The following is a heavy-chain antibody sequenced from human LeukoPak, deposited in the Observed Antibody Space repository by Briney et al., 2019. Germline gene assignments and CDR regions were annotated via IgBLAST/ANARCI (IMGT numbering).Heavy chain of an antibody. CDR1: GFTFSSYW. CDR3: ARCTVADPYDY. J-gene: IGHJ4*02. CDR2: INSDGSST. Sequence: GGSLRLSCAASGFTFSSYWMHWVRQAPGKGLVWVSRINSDGSSTSYADSVKGRFTISRDNAKNTLYLQMNSLRAEDTAVYFCARCTVADPYDYWGQGTLVTVSS. V-gene: IGHV3-74*01. D-gene: IGHD6-19*01.